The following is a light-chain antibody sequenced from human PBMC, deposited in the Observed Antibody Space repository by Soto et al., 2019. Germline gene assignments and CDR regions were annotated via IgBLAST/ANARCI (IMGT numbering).Light chain of an antibody. Sequence: DIVMTQSPDSLAVSLGERATINCKSSQSILYSPNNKNYLAWYQHRPGQPPNLLIYWASTRESGVPDRFSGSGSGTNFTLTTSSLQAEDVAVYYCQQYYTNSWTFGQGTRVEI. CDR2: WAS. CDR1: QSILYSPNNKNY. CDR3: QQYYTNSWT. V-gene: IGKV4-1*01. J-gene: IGKJ1*01.